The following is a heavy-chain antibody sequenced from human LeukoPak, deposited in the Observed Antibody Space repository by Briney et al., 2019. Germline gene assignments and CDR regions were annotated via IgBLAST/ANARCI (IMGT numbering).Heavy chain of an antibody. V-gene: IGHV3-23*01. J-gene: IGHJ4*02. Sequence: GGSLRLSCAASGFTFSSYTMSWVRQAPGKGLEWVSAISGSGGSTYYADSVKGRFTISRDNSKNTLYLQMNSLRAEDTAVYYCAKDDSSSSTHLDYFDYWGQGALVTVSS. D-gene: IGHD6-6*01. CDR2: ISGSGGST. CDR1: GFTFSSYT. CDR3: AKDDSSSSTHLDYFDY.